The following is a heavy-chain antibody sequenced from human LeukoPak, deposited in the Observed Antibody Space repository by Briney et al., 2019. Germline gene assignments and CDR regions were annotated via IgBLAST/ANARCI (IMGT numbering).Heavy chain of an antibody. D-gene: IGHD1-26*01. Sequence: GGSLRLSCAASGFTLSSYSMNWVRQAPGKGLEWVSSISSSSTYIYYADSVKGRFTISRDNAKNSLYLQMNSLRAEDTAVYYCARGDSGSYYFDYWGQGTLVTVSS. CDR2: ISSSSTYI. CDR1: GFTLSSYS. CDR3: ARGDSGSYYFDY. J-gene: IGHJ4*02. V-gene: IGHV3-21*01.